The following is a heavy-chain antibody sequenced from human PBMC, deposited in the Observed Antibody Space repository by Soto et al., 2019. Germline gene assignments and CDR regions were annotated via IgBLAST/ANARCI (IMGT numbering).Heavy chain of an antibody. J-gene: IGHJ6*02. CDR1: CDSISSGGYS. V-gene: IGHV4-30-2*01. Sequence: SETLSLTCTVSCDSISSGGYSWTWIRQPPGKGLEWIGYIYHNGSTYYNPSLKSRVTLSVDRSKNQFSLKLNSVTAADTAVYYCARVPDVWGQGTAVTVSS. CDR3: ARVPDV. CDR2: IYHNGST.